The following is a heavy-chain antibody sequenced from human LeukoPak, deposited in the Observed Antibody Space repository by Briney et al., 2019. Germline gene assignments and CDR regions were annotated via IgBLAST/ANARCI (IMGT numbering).Heavy chain of an antibody. D-gene: IGHD6-13*01. J-gene: IGHJ4*02. CDR2: ISAYNGNT. CDR1: GYTFTSYG. V-gene: IGHV1-18*01. CDR3: AREESSWYQLTDY. Sequence: ASVKVSCKASGYTFTSYGISWVRQAPGQGLEWMGWISAYNGNTNYAQKLQGRVTMTTDTSTSTAHMELRSLRSDDTAVYYCAREESSWYQLTDYWGQGTLVTVSS.